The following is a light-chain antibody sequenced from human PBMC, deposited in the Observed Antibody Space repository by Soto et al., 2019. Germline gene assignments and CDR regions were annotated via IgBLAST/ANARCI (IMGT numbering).Light chain of an antibody. J-gene: IGKJ5*01. Sequence: IALTQSPFTLSLSPGERATLSCSASQSVSSSYLAWYQQKPGQAPRLLIHGASSRATGIPDRISGSGSGTDFTLTISRLEPEDFAVYYCQQYGSSPITFGQGTRLEIK. CDR2: GAS. CDR3: QQYGSSPIT. CDR1: QSVSSSY. V-gene: IGKV3-20*01.